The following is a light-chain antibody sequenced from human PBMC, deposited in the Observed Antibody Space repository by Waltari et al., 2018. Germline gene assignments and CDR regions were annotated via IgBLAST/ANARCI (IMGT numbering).Light chain of an antibody. CDR1: RCLGNY. V-gene: IGKV1-39*01. CDR3: QQTYGSPLTLT. J-gene: IGKJ4*01. Sequence: DIQMSQSPSSLSAFVGDRITITCRATRCLGNYVNWYQQKPGKAPKLLISGASSLQSGVPSSFSGSGSGTDFILTISSLQPEDLATYYCQQTYGSPLTLTFGGGTKVEIK. CDR2: GAS.